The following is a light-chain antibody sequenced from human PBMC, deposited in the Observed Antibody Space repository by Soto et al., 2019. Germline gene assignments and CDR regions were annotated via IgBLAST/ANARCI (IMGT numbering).Light chain of an antibody. CDR3: QQYTGPPTT. V-gene: IGKV3D-15*01. J-gene: IGKJ5*01. CDR1: QSVSSN. CDR2: GAS. Sequence: EIVMTQSPATLSVSPGERATLSCRASQSVSSNLAWYQQKPGQAPRLIIYGASSRATGIPDRFSGSGSGTDFTLTISRLESEDSAVYFCQQYTGPPTTFGQGTRLEIK.